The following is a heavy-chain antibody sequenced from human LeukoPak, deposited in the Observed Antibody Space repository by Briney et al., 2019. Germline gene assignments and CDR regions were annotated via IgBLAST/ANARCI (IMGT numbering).Heavy chain of an antibody. CDR1: GGSISSSNW. CDR3: ARVAGGSSFGFGTDY. V-gene: IGHV4-4*02. J-gene: IGHJ4*02. D-gene: IGHD3-10*01. Sequence: SETLSLTCAVSGGSISSSNWWSWVRQPPGKGLEWIGEIYHRGSTNYNPSLKSRVTISVDKSKNQFSLKLSSVTAADTAVYYCARVAGGSSFGFGTDYWGQGTLVTVSS. CDR2: IYHRGST.